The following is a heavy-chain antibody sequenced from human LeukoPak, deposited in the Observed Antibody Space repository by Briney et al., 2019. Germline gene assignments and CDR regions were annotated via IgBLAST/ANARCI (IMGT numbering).Heavy chain of an antibody. D-gene: IGHD4-23*01. J-gene: IGHJ4*02. CDR2: INPIFGTA. Sequence: GSSVKVSCKASGGTFSSYAISWVRQAPGQGLEWMGGINPIFGTANYAQKFQGRVTITADESTSTAYMELSSLRSEDTAVYYCARSGNSRKYYFDYWGQGTLVTVSS. CDR3: ARSGNSRKYYFDY. V-gene: IGHV1-69*01. CDR1: GGTFSSYA.